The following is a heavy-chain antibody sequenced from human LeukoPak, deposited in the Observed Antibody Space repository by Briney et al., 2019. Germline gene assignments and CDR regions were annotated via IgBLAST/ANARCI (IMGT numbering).Heavy chain of an antibody. CDR1: GFTFSSYA. V-gene: IGHV3-23*01. D-gene: IGHD3-10*01. J-gene: IGHJ4*02. Sequence: GGSLRLSCAASGFTFSSYAMSWVRQAPGKGLEWVSVISGSGGRIHYADSVKGRFTISRDNSKNTPYLQMNSLRAEDTAVYYCARGVPMVRGPNDYYFDYWGQGTLVTVSS. CDR3: ARGVPMVRGPNDYYFDY. CDR2: ISGSGGRI.